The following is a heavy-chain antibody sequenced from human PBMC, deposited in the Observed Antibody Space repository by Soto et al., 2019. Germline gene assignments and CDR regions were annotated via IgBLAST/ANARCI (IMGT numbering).Heavy chain of an antibody. Sequence: GGSLRLSCAASGFTFSSYAMHWVRQAPGKGLEWVAVISYDGSNKYYADSVKGRFTISRDNSKNTLYLQMNSLRAEDTAVYYCATPRPGLYSDSIMATPVLGYWGQGTLVTVSS. J-gene: IGHJ4*02. CDR2: ISYDGSNK. V-gene: IGHV3-30-3*01. CDR1: GFTFSSYA. D-gene: IGHD3-3*01. CDR3: ATPRPGLYSDSIMATPVLGY.